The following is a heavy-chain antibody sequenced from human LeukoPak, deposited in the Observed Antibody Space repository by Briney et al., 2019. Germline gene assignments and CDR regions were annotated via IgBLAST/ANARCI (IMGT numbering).Heavy chain of an antibody. D-gene: IGHD3-3*01. J-gene: IGHJ6*03. Sequence: PSETLSLTCTVSGGSISSGGYYWSWIRQHPGKGLEWIGYIYYSGSTYYNPSLKSRVTISVDTSKNQFSLKLSSVTAADTAVYYCARDGGFLEWLPRPAWYYYMDVWGKGTTVTVSS. CDR2: IYYSGST. CDR3: ARDGGFLEWLPRPAWYYYMDV. V-gene: IGHV4-31*03. CDR1: GGSISSGGYY.